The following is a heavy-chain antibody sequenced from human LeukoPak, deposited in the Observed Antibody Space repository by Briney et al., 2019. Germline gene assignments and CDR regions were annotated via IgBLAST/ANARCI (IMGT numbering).Heavy chain of an antibody. V-gene: IGHV1-2*02. Sequence: ASVKVSCKASGYSFTGYYLHWVRQAPGQGLEWLGWINPNSGGTKYAQKFQGRVSMTRDTSINTAYVELNRMRPDDTAVYFCARDYDTIFGVILPFDYWGQGTLVTVSS. J-gene: IGHJ4*02. CDR2: INPNSGGT. CDR1: GYSFTGYY. CDR3: ARDYDTIFGVILPFDY. D-gene: IGHD3-3*01.